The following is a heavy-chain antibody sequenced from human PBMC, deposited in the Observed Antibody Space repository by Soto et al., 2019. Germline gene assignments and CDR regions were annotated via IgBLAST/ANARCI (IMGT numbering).Heavy chain of an antibody. CDR1: GYGFTSYW. V-gene: IGHV5-10-1*01. Sequence: GESLKISCKGSGYGFTSYWISWVRQKPGKGLEWMGNIDPDDSYTNYSPSFQGHVTLSADASITTAYLQWSSLKASDTAMYYCARSPYCSSATCPYYFEYWGQGTLVTVSS. CDR2: IDPDDSYT. J-gene: IGHJ4*02. CDR3: ARSPYCSSATCPYYFEY. D-gene: IGHD2-2*01.